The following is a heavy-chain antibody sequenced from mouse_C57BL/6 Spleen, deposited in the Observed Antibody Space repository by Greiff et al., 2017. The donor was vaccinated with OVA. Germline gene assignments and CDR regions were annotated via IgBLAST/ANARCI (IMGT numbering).Heavy chain of an antibody. CDR1: GYTFTDYE. D-gene: IGHD1-1*01. CDR2: IDPETGGT. Sequence: QVQLQQSGAELVRPGASVTLSCKASGYTFTDYEMHWVKQTPVHGLEWIGAIDPETGGTAYNQKFKGKAILTADKSSSTAYMELRSLTSEDSAVYYGTRGDLYYGSSSFAYWGQGTLVTVSA. CDR3: TRGDLYYGSSSFAY. J-gene: IGHJ3*01. V-gene: IGHV1-15*01.